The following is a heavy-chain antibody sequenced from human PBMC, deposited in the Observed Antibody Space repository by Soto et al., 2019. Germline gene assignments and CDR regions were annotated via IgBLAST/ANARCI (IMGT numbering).Heavy chain of an antibody. Sequence: HGWSVRHSGSASGFIFLSYCRIWVRQAPGRGLGWVSAIRGSGRTTYYADSVKGRFSISRDNSKNTLYLQMNSLRAEDTALYYCARSYGDYVSDFDYWGQGALVTVSS. J-gene: IGHJ4*02. CDR1: GFIFLSYC. CDR3: ARSYGDYVSDFDY. CDR2: IRGSGRTT. D-gene: IGHD4-17*01. V-gene: IGHV3-23*01.